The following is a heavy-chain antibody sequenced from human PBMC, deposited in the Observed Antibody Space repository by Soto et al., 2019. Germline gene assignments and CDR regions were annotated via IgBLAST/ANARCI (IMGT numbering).Heavy chain of an antibody. CDR3: AREFEGHSSSWPFDY. J-gene: IGHJ4*02. CDR2: ISVYNGFT. V-gene: IGHV1-18*01. Sequence: QVQLVQSGGEVKKPGASVRVSCRASGYTFPTYGIVWVRQAPGQGLEWMGWISVYNGFTHYAQKFRGRVTVTTETSTSTVHMELRSLSSDDTAVYYCAREFEGHSSSWPFDYWGQGTLVTVSA. D-gene: IGHD6-13*01. CDR1: GYTFPTYG.